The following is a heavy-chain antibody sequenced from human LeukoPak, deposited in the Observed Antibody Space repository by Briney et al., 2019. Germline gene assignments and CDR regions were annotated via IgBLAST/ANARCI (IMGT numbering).Heavy chain of an antibody. CDR2: MFYSGNT. J-gene: IGHJ4*02. D-gene: IGHD6-6*01. CDR1: GDSVRTSNSY. CDR3: ARGSTEQLALFDC. V-gene: IGHV4-39*01. Sequence: SETLSLTCTVSGDSVRTSNSYWGWIRQPPGKGLEWIGSMFYSGNTYYNPSLKSRVTISVDTSENQLSLRLSSVTAADTAVYYCARGSTEQLALFDCWGQGTLVTVSS.